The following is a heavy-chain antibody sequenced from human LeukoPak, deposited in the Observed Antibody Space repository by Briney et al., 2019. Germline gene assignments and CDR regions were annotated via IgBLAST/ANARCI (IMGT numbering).Heavy chain of an antibody. V-gene: IGHV6-1*01. D-gene: IGHD2-2*01. CDR2: TYYRSTWYN. Sequence: SQTLSLTCAISGDSFSSNSVTWNWIRQSPSRGLEWLGRTYYRSTWYNDYAVSVRGRITVNPDTSKNQFSLHLNSVTPEDTAVYYCARRLTQYDCFDPLGQGILVTVSS. J-gene: IGHJ5*02. CDR3: ARRLTQYDCFDP. CDR1: GDSFSSNSVT.